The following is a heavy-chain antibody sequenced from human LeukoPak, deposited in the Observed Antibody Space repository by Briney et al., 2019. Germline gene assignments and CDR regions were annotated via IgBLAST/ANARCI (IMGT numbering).Heavy chain of an antibody. CDR2: IYYSGST. V-gene: IGHV4-59*01. J-gene: IGHJ6*02. CDR3: ARDDPYSSGWYGRGMDV. Sequence: SETLSLTCTVSGGSISNYYWSRIRQPPGKGLEWIGYIYYSGSTSYNPSLKSRVTISVDTSKNQFSLKLTSVTAADTAMYYCARDDPYSSGWYGRGMDVWGQGTTVTVSS. CDR1: GGSISNYY. D-gene: IGHD6-19*01.